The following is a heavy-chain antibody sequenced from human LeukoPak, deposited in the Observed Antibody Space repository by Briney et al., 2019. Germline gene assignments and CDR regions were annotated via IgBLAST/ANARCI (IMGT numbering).Heavy chain of an antibody. Sequence: ASVKVSCKASGGTFSSYAISWVRQATGQGLEWMGWMNPNSGNTGYAQKFQGRVTMTRNTSISTAYMELSSLRSEDTAVYYCARGLGYSNQLPDYWGQGTLVTVSS. CDR3: ARGLGYSNQLPDY. J-gene: IGHJ4*02. CDR1: GGTFSSYA. D-gene: IGHD6-13*01. V-gene: IGHV1-8*02. CDR2: MNPNSGNT.